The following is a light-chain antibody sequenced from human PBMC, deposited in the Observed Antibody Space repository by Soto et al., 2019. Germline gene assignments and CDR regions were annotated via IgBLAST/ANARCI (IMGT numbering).Light chain of an antibody. Sequence: DIQMTQSPSSLSASAGDRVTITCQASQDITNYLNWYQQKPGKAPKLLISDASKLEPGVPSRFSGSASGTDFTFTISSLQPEDIATYYCQQFHNLPYTFGPGTKVEIK. CDR1: QDITNY. J-gene: IGKJ3*01. CDR2: DAS. CDR3: QQFHNLPYT. V-gene: IGKV1-33*01.